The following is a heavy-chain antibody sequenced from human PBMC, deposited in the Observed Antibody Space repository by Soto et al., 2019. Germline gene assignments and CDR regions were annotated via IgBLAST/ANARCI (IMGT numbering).Heavy chain of an antibody. CDR1: GGTFSSSG. CDR3: ARDPGYDSSGYFDY. D-gene: IGHD3-22*01. CDR2: IIPIFGTA. Sequence: SVKVSCKASGGTFSSSGISWVRQAPGQGLEWMGGIIPIFGTANYAQKFQGRVTITADESTSTAYMELRSLTSEDTAVYYCARDPGYDSSGYFDYWGKGTLVTVSS. V-gene: IGHV1-69*13. J-gene: IGHJ4*02.